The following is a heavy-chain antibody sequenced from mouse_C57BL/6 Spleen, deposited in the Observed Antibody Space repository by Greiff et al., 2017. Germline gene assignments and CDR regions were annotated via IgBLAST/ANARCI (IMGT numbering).Heavy chain of an antibody. J-gene: IGHJ2*01. D-gene: IGHD1-1*01. CDR3: AREDYGRNYFDY. CDR2: IYPGDGDT. CDR1: GYAFSSSW. Sequence: VQLVESGPELVKPGASVKISCKASGYAFSSSWMNWVKQRPGKGLEWIGRIYPGDGDTNYNGKFKGKATLTADKSSSTAYMQLSSLTSEDSAVYFCAREDYGRNYFDYWGQGTTLTVSS. V-gene: IGHV1-82*01.